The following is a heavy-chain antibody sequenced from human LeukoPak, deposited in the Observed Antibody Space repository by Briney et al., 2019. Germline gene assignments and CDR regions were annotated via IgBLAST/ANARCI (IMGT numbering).Heavy chain of an antibody. Sequence: SVKGSCKASGYSLIGYYMHWVRQAPGQGLEGMGWINPNSGATHEAQKFQGRVTMTRDTSISTVYMELSRLGSDDTAVYYCARGDYYDSSGYLDSRNNWFDPWGQGTLVTVSS. J-gene: IGHJ5*02. CDR3: ARGDYYDSSGYLDSRNNWFDP. V-gene: IGHV1-2*02. CDR2: INPNSGAT. D-gene: IGHD3-22*01. CDR1: GYSLIGYY.